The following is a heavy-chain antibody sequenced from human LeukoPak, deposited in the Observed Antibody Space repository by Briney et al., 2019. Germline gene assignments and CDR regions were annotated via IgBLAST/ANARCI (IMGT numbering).Heavy chain of an antibody. CDR2: MNPNSGNT. J-gene: IGHJ4*02. V-gene: IGHV1-8*01. CDR3: ARRSDYYDSSAYVY. D-gene: IGHD3-22*01. CDR1: GYTFTSYD. Sequence: ASVKVSCKASGYTFTSYDINWVRQATGQGLEWMGWMNPNSGNTGYAQNFQGRVTITRDTSISTAYMELSNLRSEDTAVYYCARRSDYYDSSAYVYWGQGTLVTVSS.